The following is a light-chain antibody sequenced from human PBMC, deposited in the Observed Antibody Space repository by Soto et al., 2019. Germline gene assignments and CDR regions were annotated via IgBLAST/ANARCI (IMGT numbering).Light chain of an antibody. CDR2: DAS. V-gene: IGKV3-11*01. CDR1: QSVSSY. J-gene: IGKJ5*01. Sequence: EIVLTQSPATLSLSPGERATLSCRASQSVSSYLAWYQQKPGQAPRLLIYDASNRATGIPARFSGSGSGTDFTLTISSLAPEDFVVYYCQQRSNWPATFGQGTRLEIK. CDR3: QQRSNWPAT.